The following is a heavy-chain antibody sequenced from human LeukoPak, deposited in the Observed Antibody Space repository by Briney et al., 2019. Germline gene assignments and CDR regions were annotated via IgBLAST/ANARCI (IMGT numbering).Heavy chain of an antibody. J-gene: IGHJ4*02. CDR2: INPNSGDT. CDR3: ARAQYYYPHHYYVY. CDR1: GYTFTGYF. Sequence: ASVKVSCKASGYTFTGYFMNRVRQAPGQGLEWMGWINPNSGDTTYAQKFQGRVTMTRDTSISTAYMELGRLRSDDTAVYYCARAQYYYPHHYYVYWGQGTLVTVSS. D-gene: IGHD3-10*01. V-gene: IGHV1-2*02.